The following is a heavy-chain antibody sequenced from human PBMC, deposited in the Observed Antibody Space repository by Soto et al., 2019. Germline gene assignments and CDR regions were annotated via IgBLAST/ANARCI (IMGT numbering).Heavy chain of an antibody. D-gene: IGHD6-13*01. CDR3: ARVAVGSYYFDY. CDR1: GFTFSSYW. V-gene: IGHV3-74*01. J-gene: IGHJ4*02. CDR2: VNPDGSET. Sequence: EVQLVESGGGLVQPGGSLRLSCEASGFTFSSYWMHWVRQAPGKGLVWVSRVNPDGSETSYADSVKGRFTISRDNAKNTLYLQMNSLRAEDTAVYYCARVAVGSYYFDYWGQGTLLTVSS.